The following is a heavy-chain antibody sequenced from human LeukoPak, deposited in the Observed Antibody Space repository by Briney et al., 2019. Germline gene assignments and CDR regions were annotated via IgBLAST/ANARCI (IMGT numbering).Heavy chain of an antibody. D-gene: IGHD6-13*01. CDR2: IYYSGST. V-gene: IGHV4-30-4*01. J-gene: IGHJ5*02. CDR3: ARDYRIAAAGTSFNWFDP. CDR1: GGSISSGDYY. Sequence: PSETLSLTCTVSGGSISSGDYYWSWIRRPPGKGLEWIGYIYYSGSTYYNPSLKSRVTISVDTSKNQFSLKLSSVTAADTAVYYCARDYRIAAAGTSFNWFDPWGQGTLVTVSS.